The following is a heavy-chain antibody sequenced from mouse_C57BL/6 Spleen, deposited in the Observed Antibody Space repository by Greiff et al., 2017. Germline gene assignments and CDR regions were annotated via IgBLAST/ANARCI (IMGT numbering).Heavy chain of an antibody. J-gene: IGHJ2*01. CDR1: GYSITSGYD. CDR3: AMALGYDVSPVYFDF. D-gene: IGHD2-2*01. CDR2: ISYSGST. V-gene: IGHV3-1*01. Sequence: EVQLQQSGPGMVKPSPSLSLSCTVTGYSITSGYDWHWNRHSPGNKLEWMGYISYSGSTNYNPSHKSRISITHDTSKNHFFLTLNSVTTEDTATYYCAMALGYDVSPVYFDFWGQVTTLTVSS.